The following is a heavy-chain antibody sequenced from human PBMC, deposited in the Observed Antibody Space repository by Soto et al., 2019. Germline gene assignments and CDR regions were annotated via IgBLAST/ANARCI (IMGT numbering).Heavy chain of an antibody. V-gene: IGHV1-69*13. J-gene: IGHJ3*02. D-gene: IGHD3-22*01. CDR1: GGTFSSYA. Sequence: GASVKVSCKASGGTFSSYAISWVRQAPGQGLEWMGGIIPIFGTANYAQKFQGRVTITADESTSTAYMELSSLRSEDTAVYYCARDLKRYYDSSGPHDAFDIWGQGTMVTVSS. CDR2: IIPIFGTA. CDR3: ARDLKRYYDSSGPHDAFDI.